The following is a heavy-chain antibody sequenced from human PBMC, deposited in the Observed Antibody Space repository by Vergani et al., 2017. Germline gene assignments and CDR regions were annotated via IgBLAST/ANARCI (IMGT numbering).Heavy chain of an antibody. CDR3: ARDSYHSSSEGIAFDI. D-gene: IGHD6-13*01. V-gene: IGHV3-11*05. J-gene: IGHJ3*02. Sequence: QVPLVESGGGLVKPGGSLRLSCAASGFTFSDYYMSWIRPAPGKWLEWVSYISSSSSYTNYADSVKGRFTISRDNAKNSLYLQMNSLRAEDTAVYYCARDSYHSSSEGIAFDIWGQGTMVTVSS. CDR2: ISSSSSYT. CDR1: GFTFSDYY.